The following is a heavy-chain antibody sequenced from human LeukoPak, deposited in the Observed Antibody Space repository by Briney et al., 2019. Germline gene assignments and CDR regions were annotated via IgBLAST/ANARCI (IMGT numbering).Heavy chain of an antibody. D-gene: IGHD3-10*01. Sequence: PSETLSLTCTVSGGSISSFYWSWIRQPPGKGLEWIGYMYSSGSTNYNPSLKSRVTISVATSKNQFSLKVTSVTAADTAVYYCARHFYGSGSYRAYGMDVWGQGTTVTVSS. CDR2: MYSSGST. CDR3: ARHFYGSGSYRAYGMDV. J-gene: IGHJ6*02. CDR1: GGSISSFY. V-gene: IGHV4-59*08.